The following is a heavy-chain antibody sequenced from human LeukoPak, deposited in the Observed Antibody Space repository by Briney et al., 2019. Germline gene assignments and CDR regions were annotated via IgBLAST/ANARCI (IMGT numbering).Heavy chain of an antibody. V-gene: IGHV3-48*01. J-gene: IGHJ4*02. D-gene: IGHD4-23*01. CDR3: ARPLSGGKTDY. Sequence: GGSLRLSCAASGFTFSSYSMNWVRQAPGKGLEWVSYISSSSSTIYYADSVKGRFTISRDNAKNSLYLQMNSLRAEDTAVYYCARPLSGGKTDYWGQGTLVTVSS. CDR2: ISSSSSTI. CDR1: GFTFSSYS.